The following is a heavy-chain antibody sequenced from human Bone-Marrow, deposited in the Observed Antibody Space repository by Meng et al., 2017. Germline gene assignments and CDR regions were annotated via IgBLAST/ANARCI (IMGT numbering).Heavy chain of an antibody. CDR1: GYTFTSYD. Sequence: ASVKVSCKASGYTFTSYDINWVRQATGQGLEWMGWMNPNSGNTGYAQKFQGRVTMTRNTSISTAYMELSSLRSEDTAVYYCARVGGIEMATIRGWDYYYGMDVWGQGTTVTVSS. CDR2: MNPNSGNT. V-gene: IGHV1-8*01. D-gene: IGHD5-24*01. CDR3: ARVGGIEMATIRGWDYYYGMDV. J-gene: IGHJ6*02.